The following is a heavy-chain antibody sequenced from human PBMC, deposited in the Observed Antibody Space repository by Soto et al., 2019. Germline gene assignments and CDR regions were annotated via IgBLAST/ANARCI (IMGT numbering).Heavy chain of an antibody. CDR2: INPNSGGT. V-gene: IGHV1-2*02. Sequence: GASVKVSCKASGYTFTGYYMHWVRQAPGQGLEWMGWINPNSGGTNYAQKFQGRVTMTRDTSISTACMELSRLRSDDTAVCYCARGRSSSWYPGWFDPWGQGTLVTVS. CDR3: ARGRSSSWYPGWFDP. J-gene: IGHJ5*02. CDR1: GYTFTGYY. D-gene: IGHD6-13*01.